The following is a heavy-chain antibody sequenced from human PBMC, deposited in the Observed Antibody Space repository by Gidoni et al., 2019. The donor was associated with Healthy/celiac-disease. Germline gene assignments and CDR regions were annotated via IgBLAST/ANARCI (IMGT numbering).Heavy chain of an antibody. V-gene: IGHV3-23*01. CDR1: GFTFSSYA. CDR2: ISGSGGST. J-gene: IGHJ4*02. Sequence: EVQLLESGGGLVQPGGSLRLSCAASGFTFSSYAMSWVRQAPGKGLEWVSAISGSGGSTYYADSVKGRFTISRDNSKNTLYLQMNSLRAEDTAVYYCAKRWIPQTRGPYCGGDCYPGFDYWGQGTLVTVSS. CDR3: AKRWIPQTRGPYCGGDCYPGFDY. D-gene: IGHD2-21*02.